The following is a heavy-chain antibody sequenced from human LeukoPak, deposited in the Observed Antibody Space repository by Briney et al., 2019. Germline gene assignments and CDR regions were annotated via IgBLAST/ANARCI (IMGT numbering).Heavy chain of an antibody. CDR1: GFTFSTYE. D-gene: IGHD5-18*01. CDR2: ITPSSYA. Sequence: GSLRLSCAASGFTFSTYEMNWVRQAPGKGLEWISHITPSSYAYYADSVKGRFAVSRDNAKNSLSLQMNSLRAEDTAIYYCARDLTAPRGYFDLWGQGTLVTVSS. CDR3: ARDLTAPRGYFDL. V-gene: IGHV3-48*03. J-gene: IGHJ4*02.